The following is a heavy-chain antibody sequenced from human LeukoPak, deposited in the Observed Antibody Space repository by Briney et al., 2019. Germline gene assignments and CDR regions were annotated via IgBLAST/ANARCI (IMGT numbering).Heavy chain of an antibody. CDR3: ARSDSYGDYRDAFDI. CDR2: IYHSGST. Sequence: SEALSLTRAVSGGSISSGGYSWSWIRQLPGKGLEWIGYIYHSGSTYYNPSLKSRVTISVDRSKNQFSLKLSSVTAADTAVYYCARSDSYGDYRDAFDIWGQGTMVTVSS. J-gene: IGHJ3*02. V-gene: IGHV4-30-2*01. D-gene: IGHD4-17*01. CDR1: GGSISSGGYS.